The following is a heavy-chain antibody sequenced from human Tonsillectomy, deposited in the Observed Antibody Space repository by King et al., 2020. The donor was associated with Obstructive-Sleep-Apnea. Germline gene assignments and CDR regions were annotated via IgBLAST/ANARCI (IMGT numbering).Heavy chain of an antibody. CDR3: ARVGPTYYFDSSGYSGYFDY. CDR2: IYHSGNT. CDR1: GGSISSGGYS. J-gene: IGHJ4*02. V-gene: IGHV4-30-2*01. D-gene: IGHD3-22*01. Sequence: QLQESGSGLVKPSQTLSLTCAVSGGSISSGGYSWSWIRQPPRKGLEWIAYIYHSGNTYYNPSLRSRVTISVDRSKNQFSLSLSSVTAADTAVYYCARVGPTYYFDSSGYSGYFDYWGQGTLVTVSS.